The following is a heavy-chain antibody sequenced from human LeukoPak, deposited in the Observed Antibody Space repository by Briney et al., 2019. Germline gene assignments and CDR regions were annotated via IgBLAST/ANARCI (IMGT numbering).Heavy chain of an antibody. CDR1: GFTFSSYG. CDR3: AKDRNYDFWSGYYYYGMDV. CDR2: ISYDGSDK. D-gene: IGHD3-3*01. J-gene: IGHJ6*02. V-gene: IGHV3-30*18. Sequence: GRSLRLSCAASGFTFSSYGMHWVRQAPGKGLERVAVISYDGSDKYYADSVKGRFTISRDNSKNTLYLQMNSLRAEDTAVYYCAKDRNYDFWSGYYYYGMDVWGQGTTVTVSS.